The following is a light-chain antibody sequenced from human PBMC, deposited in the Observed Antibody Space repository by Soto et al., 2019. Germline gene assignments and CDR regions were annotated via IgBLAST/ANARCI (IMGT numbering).Light chain of an antibody. V-gene: IGKV3-20*01. J-gene: IGKJ5*01. CDR3: QQYNSWPPIT. CDR2: GAS. Sequence: EIVLTQSPGTLSLSPGERATLSCRASQSVSSNYLAWYQQKPGQAPRLLIYGASNRATGIPERFSGSGSGTEFTLTISSLQSEDFAVYYCQQYNSWPPITFGQGTRLEIK. CDR1: QSVSSNY.